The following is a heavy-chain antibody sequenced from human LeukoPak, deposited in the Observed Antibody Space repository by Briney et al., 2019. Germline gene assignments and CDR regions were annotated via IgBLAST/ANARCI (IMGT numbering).Heavy chain of an antibody. Sequence: ASVKVPCKASGYTFTSYDINWVRQATGQGLEWMGWMNPNSGNTGYAQKFQGRVTMTRNTSISTAYMELGSLRSEDTAVYYCARGISSSRYGGSWFDPWGQGTLVTVFS. CDR2: MNPNSGNT. CDR3: ARGISSSRYGGSWFDP. V-gene: IGHV1-8*01. CDR1: GYTFTSYD. D-gene: IGHD6-13*01. J-gene: IGHJ5*02.